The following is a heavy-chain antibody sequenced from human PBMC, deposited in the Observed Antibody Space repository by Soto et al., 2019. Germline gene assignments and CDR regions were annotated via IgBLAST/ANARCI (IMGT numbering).Heavy chain of an antibody. V-gene: IGHV3-23*01. CDR3: AKDYYDSSGSSDAFDI. CDR1: GFTFSSYA. D-gene: IGHD3-22*01. J-gene: IGHJ3*02. Sequence: EVQLLESGGGLVQPGGSLRLSCAASGFTFSSYAMSWVRQAPGKGLEWVSAISGSGGSTYSADSVKGRFTITRDNSKNTLYLQMNSLRAEDTAVYYCAKDYYDSSGSSDAFDIWGQGTMVTVSS. CDR2: ISGSGGST.